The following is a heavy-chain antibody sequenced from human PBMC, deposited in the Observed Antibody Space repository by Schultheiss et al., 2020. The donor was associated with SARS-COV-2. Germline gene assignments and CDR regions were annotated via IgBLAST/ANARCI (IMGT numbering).Heavy chain of an antibody. CDR2: ISSSSSYI. Sequence: GESLKISCAASRFTFSSYVMNWVRQAPGKGLEWVSSISSSSSYIYYADSVKGRFTISRDNAKNSLYLQMNSLRAEDTAVYYCARGRRGIAAAEADYWGQGTLVTVSS. J-gene: IGHJ4*02. CDR3: ARGRRGIAAAEADY. V-gene: IGHV3-21*01. CDR1: RFTFSSYV. D-gene: IGHD6-13*01.